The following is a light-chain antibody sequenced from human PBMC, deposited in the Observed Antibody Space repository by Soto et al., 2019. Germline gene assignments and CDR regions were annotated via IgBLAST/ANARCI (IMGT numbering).Light chain of an antibody. CDR3: QQYGSSTLT. CDR1: QSVSSN. Sequence: EIVITQSPATLSVSPGERATLSCRASQSVSSNLAWYHQKPGQAPRLLIYGASTRETGIPERFSGSGAGTEFTRIISRLEPEDFAVYYCQQYGSSTLTFGGGTKVDIK. CDR2: GAS. V-gene: IGKV3-15*01. J-gene: IGKJ4*01.